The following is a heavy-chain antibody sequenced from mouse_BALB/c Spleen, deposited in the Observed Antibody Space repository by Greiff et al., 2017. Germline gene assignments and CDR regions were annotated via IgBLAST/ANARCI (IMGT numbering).Heavy chain of an antibody. CDR2: INPSSGYT. CDR1: GYTFTSYT. J-gene: IGHJ4*01. V-gene: IGHV1-4*02. Sequence: QVQLQQSAAELARPGASVKMSCKASGYTFTSYTMHWVKQRPGQGLEWIGYINPSSGYTEYNQKFKDKTTLTADKSSSTAYMQLSSLTSEDSAVYYCARSLGTGAMDYWGQGTSVTVSS. CDR3: ARSLGTGAMDY. D-gene: IGHD3-3*01.